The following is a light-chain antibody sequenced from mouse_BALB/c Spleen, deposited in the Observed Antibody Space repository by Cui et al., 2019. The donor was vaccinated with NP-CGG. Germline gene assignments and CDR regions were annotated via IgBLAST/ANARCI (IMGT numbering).Light chain of an antibody. J-gene: IGLJ1*01. CDR3: ALWYSNHWV. CDR2: GTN. V-gene: IGLV1*01. Sequence: QAVLTQVCALTTSPGETVTLTCRSSTGAVTTSNYANWVQEKPDHLFTGLIGGTNNRAPGVPARFSGSLIGDKAALTITGAQTEDEAIYFCALWYSNHWVFGGGTKLTVL. CDR1: TGAVTTSNY.